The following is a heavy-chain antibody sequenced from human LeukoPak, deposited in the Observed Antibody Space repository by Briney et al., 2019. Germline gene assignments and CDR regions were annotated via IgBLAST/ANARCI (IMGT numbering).Heavy chain of an antibody. Sequence: PGGSLRLSCAASGFTFSSYEMNWVRQAPGKGLEYVSAISSNGGSTYYANSVKGRFTISRDISKNTLYLQMGSLRPDDMAVYYCARVDSGSACASWGQGILVTVSS. V-gene: IGHV3-64*01. CDR3: ARVDSGSACAS. CDR1: GFTFSSYE. J-gene: IGHJ1*01. D-gene: IGHD6-19*01. CDR2: ISSNGGST.